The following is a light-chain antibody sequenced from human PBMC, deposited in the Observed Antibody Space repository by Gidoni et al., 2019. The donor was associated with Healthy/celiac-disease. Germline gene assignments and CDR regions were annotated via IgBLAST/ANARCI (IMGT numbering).Light chain of an antibody. CDR3: QSYDNNLNGPA. CDR2: DNT. J-gene: IGLJ3*02. Sequence: QSVLTQPPSVSGALGQRVTISCTGGSSNIGIGYDVHWYQQFPGTAPKVVMFDNTKRPSGVPDRFSGSKSGTSASLAIAGLQADDEGDYYCQSYDNNLNGPAFGGGTKLTVL. CDR1: SSNIGIGYD. V-gene: IGLV1-40*01.